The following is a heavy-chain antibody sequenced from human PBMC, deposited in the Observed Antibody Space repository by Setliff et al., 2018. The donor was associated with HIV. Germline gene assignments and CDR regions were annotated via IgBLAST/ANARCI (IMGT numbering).Heavy chain of an antibody. J-gene: IGHJ4*02. CDR3: ARAGYNSRPYYFDY. CDR1: DASISSHY. V-gene: IGHV4-59*11. D-gene: IGHD6-13*01. Sequence: SETLSLTCTVSDASISSHYWSWIRQPPGKGLEWIAYIYYSGSTSYNPSLKSRVTVSIDTSKNQFSLKLNSVTAADTAVYYCARAGYNSRPYYFDYWVQGTLITVSS. CDR2: IYYSGST.